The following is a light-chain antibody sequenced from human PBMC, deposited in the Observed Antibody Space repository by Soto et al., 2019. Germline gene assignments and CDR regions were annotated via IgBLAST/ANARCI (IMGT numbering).Light chain of an antibody. V-gene: IGLV1-40*01. CDR3: QSYDSSLSGYG. CDR1: SSNIGAGYD. Sequence: QSVLTQPPSVSGAPGQRVTISCTGSSSNIGAGYDVHWYQQLPGTAPKLLIYGNSNRPSGVPDRFSGSKSGTSASLAITGRQAEDEADYDCQSYDSSLSGYGFGTGTKLTVL. J-gene: IGLJ1*01. CDR2: GNS.